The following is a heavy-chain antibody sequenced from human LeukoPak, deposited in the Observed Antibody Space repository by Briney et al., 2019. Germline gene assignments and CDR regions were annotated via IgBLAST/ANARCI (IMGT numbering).Heavy chain of an antibody. D-gene: IGHD4-17*01. V-gene: IGHV3-7*04. J-gene: IGHJ4*02. CDR2: IKQDGSEK. CDR1: GFTFSSYW. Sequence: GGSLRLSCAASGFTFSSYWMSWVRQAPGKGLEWVANIKQDGSEKYYVDSVKGRFTTSRDNAKNSLYLLMNSLRADDTAVYYCARASDGDYGRAAFDYWGQGSLVTVSS. CDR3: ARASDGDYGRAAFDY.